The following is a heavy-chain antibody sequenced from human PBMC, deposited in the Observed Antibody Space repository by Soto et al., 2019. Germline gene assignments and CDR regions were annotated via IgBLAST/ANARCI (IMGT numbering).Heavy chain of an antibody. J-gene: IGHJ4*02. CDR3: ARGSGYFDY. CDR2: IKQDGSEK. CDR1: VFTFSTYW. V-gene: IGHV3-7*04. Sequence: EVQLVESGGGLVQPGGSLRLSCAASVFTFSTYWMSWVRQAPGKGLEWVANIKQDGSEKYYVDSVKGRFTISRDNAKNSLYLQMNSLRAEDTAVYYCARGSGYFDYWGQGTLVTVSS. D-gene: IGHD3-3*01.